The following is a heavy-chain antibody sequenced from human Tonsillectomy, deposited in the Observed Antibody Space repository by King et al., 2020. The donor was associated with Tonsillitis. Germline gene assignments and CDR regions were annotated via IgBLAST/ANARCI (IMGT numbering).Heavy chain of an antibody. CDR2: INPNSGGT. CDR3: ARDRQNYYESSGYYGY. CDR1: GYTFTGYY. V-gene: IGHV1-2*02. Sequence: VQLVEAGAEVKKPGASVKVSCKASGYTFTGYYMHWVRQAPGQGLEGMGWINPNSGGTNYAQGFQGRVTMTSDTSISTAYMELSRLTSDDTAVYYCARDRQNYYESSGYYGYWGQGTLVTVSS. D-gene: IGHD3-22*01. J-gene: IGHJ4*02.